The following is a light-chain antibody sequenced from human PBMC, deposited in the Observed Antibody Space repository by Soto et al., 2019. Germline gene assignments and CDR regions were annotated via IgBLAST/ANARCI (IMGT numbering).Light chain of an antibody. Sequence: DFQMTQSPSSLSASVGDRVTITCRASQAISNFLAWYQQKPGKVPELLISAASTLQSGVPSRFSGSGSGTDFTLTISSLQPGDVATYYCQQLHTYPLTFGGGTKVDTK. V-gene: IGKV1-27*01. CDR2: AAS. J-gene: IGKJ4*01. CDR3: QQLHTYPLT. CDR1: QAISNF.